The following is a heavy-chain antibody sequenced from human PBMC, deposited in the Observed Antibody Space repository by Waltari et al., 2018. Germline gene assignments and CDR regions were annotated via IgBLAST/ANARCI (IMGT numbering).Heavy chain of an antibody. J-gene: IGHJ6*02. CDR1: GGTFSSYA. V-gene: IGHV1-69*06. Sequence: AEVKKPGSSVKVSCKASGGTFSSYAISLVRQAPGQGLEWMGRIIPILGTANYAQKFQGRVTITADKSTSTAYMELSSLRSEDTAVYYWARGQITPYGMDVWGQGTTVTVSS. D-gene: IGHD3-16*01. CDR2: IIPILGTA. CDR3: ARGQITPYGMDV.